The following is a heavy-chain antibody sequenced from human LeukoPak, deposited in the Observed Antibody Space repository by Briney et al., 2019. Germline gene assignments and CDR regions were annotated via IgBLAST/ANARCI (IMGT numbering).Heavy chain of an antibody. CDR2: IYYSGST. V-gene: IGHV4-59*01. CDR3: ARGYDYNFDY. J-gene: IGHJ4*02. CDR1: GGSISSYY. D-gene: IGHD4-11*01. Sequence: SETLSLTCTVSGGSISSYYWSWIRQPPGKGLEWIGYIYYSGSTNYNPSLKSRVTISVDTSKNQFSLKLSSVTAADTAVYYCARGYDYNFDYWGQGTLVTVSS.